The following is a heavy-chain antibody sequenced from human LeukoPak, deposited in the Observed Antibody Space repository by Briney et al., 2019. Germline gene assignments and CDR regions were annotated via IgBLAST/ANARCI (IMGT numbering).Heavy chain of an antibody. CDR2: INPNSGDT. CDR3: TRGDRNGYNY. V-gene: IGHV1-2*02. CDR1: GYIFTDYY. Sequence: ASVKVSCKASGYIFTDYYMHWVRQAPGQGLEWMGWINPNSGDTNSAQRFQGRVTMTRDTSASTANMELSSLSSDDTAVYYCTRGDRNGYNYWGQGTLVTVSS. D-gene: IGHD5-24*01. J-gene: IGHJ4*02.